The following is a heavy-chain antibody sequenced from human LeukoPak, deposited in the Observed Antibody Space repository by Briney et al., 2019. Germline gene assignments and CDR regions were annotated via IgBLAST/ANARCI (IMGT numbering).Heavy chain of an antibody. J-gene: IGHJ4*02. Sequence: GGSLRLSCAASGFTFSNAWMNWVRQAPGKGLEWVSSISNTGTYIYYADSVEGRFTISRDNARNSLYLQMNSLRAEDTAVYYCARGAYYYDSSGYYDYWGQGTLVTVSS. CDR3: ARGAYYYDSSGYYDY. CDR1: GFTFSNAW. CDR2: ISNTGTYI. V-gene: IGHV3-21*01. D-gene: IGHD3-22*01.